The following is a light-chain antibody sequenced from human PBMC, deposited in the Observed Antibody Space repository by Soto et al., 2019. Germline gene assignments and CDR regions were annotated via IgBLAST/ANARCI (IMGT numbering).Light chain of an antibody. Sequence: DIQMTQSPSTLSASVGDRVTITCRASQTITTHVIWYQQKPGKAAKLLIYAASSLQSGVPSRFSGSGSGTDFTLTISSLQPEDFATYYCLQKYFYPFTFGPGTKVDI. V-gene: IGKV1-39*01. CDR2: AAS. CDR3: LQKYFYPFT. J-gene: IGKJ3*01. CDR1: QTITTH.